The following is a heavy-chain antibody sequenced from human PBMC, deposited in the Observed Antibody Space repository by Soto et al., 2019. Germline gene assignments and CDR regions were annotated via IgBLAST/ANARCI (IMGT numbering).Heavy chain of an antibody. CDR2: INQDGSQK. Sequence: PGGSLRLSCAASGFTFSGYWMSWFRQAPGKGLEWVANINQDGSQKYYVDSVKGRFTISRDNAKTSLYLQMNSLRAEDTAVYYCAKYGSGTYYNRDFDYWGQGTLVTVSS. V-gene: IGHV3-7*02. D-gene: IGHD3-10*01. CDR1: GFTFSGYW. J-gene: IGHJ4*02. CDR3: AKYGSGTYYNRDFDY.